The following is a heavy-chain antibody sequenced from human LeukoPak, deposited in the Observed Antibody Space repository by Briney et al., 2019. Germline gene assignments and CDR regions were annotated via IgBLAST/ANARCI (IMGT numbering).Heavy chain of an antibody. CDR2: IYYSGST. Sequence: TSETLSLTCTVSGGSISSSSYYWGWIRQPPGKGLEWIGSIYYSGSTYYNPSLKSRVTISVDTPKNQFSLKLSSVTAADTDVYYCARQRGLSSPFDYWGQGTLVTVSS. CDR3: ARQRGLSSPFDY. D-gene: IGHD2-15*01. V-gene: IGHV4-39*01. J-gene: IGHJ4*02. CDR1: GGSISSSSYY.